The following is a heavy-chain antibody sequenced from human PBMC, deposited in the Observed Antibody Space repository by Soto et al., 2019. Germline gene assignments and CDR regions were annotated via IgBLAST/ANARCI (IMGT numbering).Heavy chain of an antibody. CDR1: GFTFSSYA. D-gene: IGHD1-20*01. V-gene: IGHV3-23*01. CDR3: AKDGYNCNPMGECDY. Sequence: EVQLLESGGGLVQPGGSLRLSCAASGFTFSSYAMSWVRQAPGKGLEWVSAISGSGGSTYYADSVKGRFTISRDNSKNTLYLQLYSLRAEDTAVYYCAKDGYNCNPMGECDYWGQGTLVTVSS. CDR2: ISGSGGST. J-gene: IGHJ4*02.